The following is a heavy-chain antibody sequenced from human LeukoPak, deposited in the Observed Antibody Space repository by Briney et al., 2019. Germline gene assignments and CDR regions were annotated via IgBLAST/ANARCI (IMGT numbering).Heavy chain of an antibody. CDR2: IWYDGSNK. CDR3: ARDRSHEYLFDF. D-gene: IGHD2/OR15-2a*01. CDR1: GFTFSSYG. Sequence: GRSLRLSCAASGFTFSSYGMHWVRQAPGKGLEWVAVIWYDGSNKYYADSVKGRFTISRDNSKNTLYLQMNSLRAEDTVVYYCARDRSHEYLFDFWGQGTLVTVSS. V-gene: IGHV3-33*01. J-gene: IGHJ4*02.